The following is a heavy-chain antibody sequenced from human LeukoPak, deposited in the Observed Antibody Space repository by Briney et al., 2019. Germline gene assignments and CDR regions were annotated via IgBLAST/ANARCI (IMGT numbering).Heavy chain of an antibody. V-gene: IGHV3-74*01. Sequence: GRSLRLSCAASVFTFRCNWMHSVRQAPGKGLVWFCRIRPYSRGSNCTDSLKGRFTIPRDNANQTAYLQINGLRAQHPAIYYCTRGRTGPDPNGLDIWGQGTMVTVSS. D-gene: IGHD2-8*01. J-gene: IGHJ3*02. CDR2: IRPYSRGS. CDR1: VFTFRCNW. CDR3: TRGRTGPDPNGLDI.